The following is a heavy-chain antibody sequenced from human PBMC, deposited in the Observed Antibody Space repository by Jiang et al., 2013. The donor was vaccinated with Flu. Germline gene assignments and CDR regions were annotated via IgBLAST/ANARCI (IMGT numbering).Heavy chain of an antibody. D-gene: IGHD6-19*01. CDR3: ARAVASGWYGLSRGYFQH. Sequence: AVISYDGSNKYYADSVKGRFTISRDNSKNTLYLQMNSLRAEDTAVYYCARAVASGWYGLSRGYFQHWGQGTLVTVSS. V-gene: IGHV3-30-3*01. J-gene: IGHJ1*01. CDR2: ISYDGSNK.